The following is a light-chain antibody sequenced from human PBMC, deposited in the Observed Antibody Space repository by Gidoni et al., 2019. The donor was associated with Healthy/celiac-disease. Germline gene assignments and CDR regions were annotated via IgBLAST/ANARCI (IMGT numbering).Light chain of an antibody. V-gene: IGKV1-5*03. CDR3: QQYNSYLVT. CDR2: KAS. CDR1: QSISSW. Sequence: QLTQSPSTLSASVGDRVTITCRASQSISSWLAWYQQKPGKAPKLLIYKASSLESGVPSRFSGSGSGTEFTLTISSLQPDDFATYYCQQYNSYLVTFGQGTKLEIK. J-gene: IGKJ2*01.